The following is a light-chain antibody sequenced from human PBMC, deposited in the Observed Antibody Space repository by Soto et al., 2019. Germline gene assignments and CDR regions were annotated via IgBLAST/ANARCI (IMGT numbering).Light chain of an antibody. CDR1: SGDVGGYNL. Sequence: QCALTQPASVSGAPGHSITIPCTGTSGDVGGYNLVSWYQQHPGKAPKLMIYEVTERPSGVSNRFSGSKSGNTASLTISGLQPDDEADYYCCSYAGNSEVFGTGTKVTVL. J-gene: IGLJ1*01. CDR2: EVT. CDR3: CSYAGNSEV. V-gene: IGLV2-23*02.